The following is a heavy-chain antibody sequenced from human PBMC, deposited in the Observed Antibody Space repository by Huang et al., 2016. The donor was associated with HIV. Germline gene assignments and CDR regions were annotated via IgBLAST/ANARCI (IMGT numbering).Heavy chain of an antibody. CDR2: IYTRGST. V-gene: IGHV4-4*07. CDR1: GGSISSYY. CDR3: ASIAAPRGMDV. D-gene: IGHD6-13*01. J-gene: IGHJ6*02. Sequence: QVQLQESGPGLVKPSETLSLTCTVSGGSISSYYWSWIRQPAGKGLEWIGRIYTRGSTNYNPSLKSRVTMSVDTSKKQFSRKLSSVTAADTAVYYCASIAAPRGMDVWGQGTTVTVSS.